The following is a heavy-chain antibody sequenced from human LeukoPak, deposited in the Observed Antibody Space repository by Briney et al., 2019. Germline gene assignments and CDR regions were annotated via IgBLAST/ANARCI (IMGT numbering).Heavy chain of an antibody. CDR3: AARPKGGYYSY. J-gene: IGHJ4*02. D-gene: IGHD3-3*01. Sequence: PGGSLRLSCAASGFTVSSNYMSWVRQAAGKGLEWVSVIYSGGSTYYADSVKGRFTISRDNSKNTLYLQMNSLRAEDMAVYYCAARPKGGYYSYWGQGTLVTVSS. CDR2: IYSGGST. V-gene: IGHV3-53*01. CDR1: GFTVSSNY.